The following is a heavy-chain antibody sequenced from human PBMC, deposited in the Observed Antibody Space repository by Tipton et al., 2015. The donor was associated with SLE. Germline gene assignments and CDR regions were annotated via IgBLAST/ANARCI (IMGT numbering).Heavy chain of an antibody. D-gene: IGHD4-17*01. CDR3: ARGRGYGDPEYFQH. J-gene: IGHJ1*01. CDR2: IYYSGST. V-gene: IGHV4-59*01. CDR1: GGSISSYY. Sequence: LRLSCTASGGSISSYYWSWIRQPPGKGLEWIGYIYYSGSTNYNPSLKSRVTISVDTSKNQFSLKLSSVTAADTAVYYCARGRGYGDPEYFQHWGQGTLVTVSS.